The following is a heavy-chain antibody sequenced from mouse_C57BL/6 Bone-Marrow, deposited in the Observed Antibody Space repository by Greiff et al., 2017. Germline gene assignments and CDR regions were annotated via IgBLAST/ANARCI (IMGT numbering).Heavy chain of an antibody. V-gene: IGHV1-85*01. D-gene: IGHD1-1*01. CDR1: GYTFTSYD. CDR2: IYPRDGSS. J-gene: IGHJ1*03. Sequence: VKLMESGPELVKPGASVKLSCKASGYTFTSYDINWVKQRPGQGLEWIGWIYPRDGSSKYNEKCKGKATLTVDKSSSTAYMELHSLTSEDSAVYFCARLEFDGSSGDWYFDVWGTGTTVTVSS. CDR3: ARLEFDGSSGDWYFDV.